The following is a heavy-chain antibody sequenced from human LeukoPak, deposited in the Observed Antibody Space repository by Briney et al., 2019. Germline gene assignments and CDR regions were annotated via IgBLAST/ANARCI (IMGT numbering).Heavy chain of an antibody. CDR2: INHSGST. Sequence: PSETLSLTCAASGGSFSGYYWSWIRQPPGKGLEWIGEINHSGSTNYNPYLKSRVTISTDKSKNQFSLKLSSVTAADTAVYYCARGGINDSCGYRLSRPQADFDYWGQGTLVTVSS. J-gene: IGHJ4*02. D-gene: IGHD3-22*01. CDR3: ARGGINDSCGYRLSRPQADFDY. CDR1: GGSFSGYY. V-gene: IGHV4-34*01.